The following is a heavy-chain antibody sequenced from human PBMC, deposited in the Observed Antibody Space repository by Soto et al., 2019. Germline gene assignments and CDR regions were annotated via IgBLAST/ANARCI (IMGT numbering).Heavy chain of an antibody. Sequence: QVQLVESGGGVVQPGRSLRLSCAASGFTFSSYGMHWVRQAPGKGLEWVAVISYDGSNKYYADSVKGRFTISRDNSKNTRYLQMNSLRAEATAVYYCAKTYYDDDWYFDLWGRGTLVTVSS. CDR1: GFTFSSYG. CDR2: ISYDGSNK. J-gene: IGHJ2*01. D-gene: IGHD3-22*01. CDR3: AKTYYDDDWYFDL. V-gene: IGHV3-30*18.